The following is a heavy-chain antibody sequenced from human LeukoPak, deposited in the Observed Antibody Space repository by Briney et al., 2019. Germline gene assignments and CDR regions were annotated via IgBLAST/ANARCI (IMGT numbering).Heavy chain of an antibody. CDR1: GGSIGSFF. V-gene: IGHV4-59*01. CDR3: ARLWFGELSVWFDP. J-gene: IGHJ5*02. D-gene: IGHD3-10*01. CDR2: IHYSGST. Sequence: PSETLSLTCTVSGGSIGSFFWSWIRQPPGKALEWIGYIHYSGSTKYNPSLKSRVTISVDTSENQFSLTLNSVTAADTAVYYCARLWFGELSVWFDPWGQGTLVTVSS.